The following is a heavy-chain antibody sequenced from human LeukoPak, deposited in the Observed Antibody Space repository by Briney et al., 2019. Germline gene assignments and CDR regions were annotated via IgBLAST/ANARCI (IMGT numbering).Heavy chain of an antibody. Sequence: PGGSLRLSCAASGFTFSSYEMNWVRQAPGKGLEWVSYISSSGSTIYYADPVKGRFTISRDNAKNSLYLQMNSLRAEDTAVYYCATRRFGELTYWGQGTLVTVSS. CDR2: ISSSGSTI. J-gene: IGHJ4*02. CDR1: GFTFSSYE. V-gene: IGHV3-48*03. CDR3: ATRRFGELTY. D-gene: IGHD3-10*01.